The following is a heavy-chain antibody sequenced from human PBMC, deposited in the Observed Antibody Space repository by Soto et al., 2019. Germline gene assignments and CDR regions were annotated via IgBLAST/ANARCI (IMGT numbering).Heavy chain of an antibody. J-gene: IGHJ5*02. CDR3: ALGRGYNWNDP. V-gene: IGHV4-39*01. CDR1: GGSISINTYY. D-gene: IGHD2-2*01. CDR2: IYYGGTS. Sequence: SETLSLTCTVSGGSISINTYYWGWIRQPPGKGLEWIGSIYYGGTSYYNSSLKSRVTLSVDTSKNQLSLKLTSVTAAETALYYCALGRGYNWNDPWGQGTLVTVSS.